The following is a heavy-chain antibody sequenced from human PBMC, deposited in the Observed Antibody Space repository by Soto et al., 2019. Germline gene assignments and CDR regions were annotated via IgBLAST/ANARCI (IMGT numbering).Heavy chain of an antibody. CDR2: IIPILGIA. V-gene: IGHV1-69*02. J-gene: IGHJ3*02. Sequence: QVQLVQSGAEVKKPGSSVKVSCKASGGTFSSYTISWGRPAPGQGLEWMGSIIPILGIANYAQKFQGRVTITANKSTSTAYMELSSLRSEDTYVYYCARLYFSSTSRYEGAFDIWGQGTMVTVSS. CDR1: GGTFSSYT. D-gene: IGHD2-2*01. CDR3: ARLYFSSTSRYEGAFDI.